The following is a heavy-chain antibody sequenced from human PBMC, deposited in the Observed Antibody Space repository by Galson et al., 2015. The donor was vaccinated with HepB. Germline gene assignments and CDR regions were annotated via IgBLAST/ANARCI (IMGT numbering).Heavy chain of an antibody. CDR2: IIYSGDAS. J-gene: IGHJ5*01. CDR3: TRMGGLGWQRTPNWFGA. Sequence: SLRLSCAASGFTFSSYAMNWVRQAPGKGLEWVSSIIYSGDASYYADSVKGRFTISRDNAHNSLYLQMDSLRVEDTAVYYCTRMGGLGWQRTPNWFGAWGHGTLVTVSS. D-gene: IGHD3-16*01. V-gene: IGHV3-21*01. CDR1: GFTFSSYA.